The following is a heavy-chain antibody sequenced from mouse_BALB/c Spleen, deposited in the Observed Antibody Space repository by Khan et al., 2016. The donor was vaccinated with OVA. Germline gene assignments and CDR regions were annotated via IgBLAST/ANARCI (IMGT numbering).Heavy chain of an antibody. J-gene: IGHJ2*02. D-gene: IGHD3-1*01. CDR1: GYTFTHYW. V-gene: IGHV1-63*02. Sequence: QIQLVQSGTEVVRPGTSVKLSCKAAGYTFTHYWIGWVKQRPGHGLEWIGDTYPGGGYTNYNEKFKGKATLTADTSSSTAYMQLSGLTSEDSDIYYCARRGAARAAWHYFDYWGQGTSLIVSS. CDR3: ARRGAARAAWHYFDY. CDR2: TYPGGGYT.